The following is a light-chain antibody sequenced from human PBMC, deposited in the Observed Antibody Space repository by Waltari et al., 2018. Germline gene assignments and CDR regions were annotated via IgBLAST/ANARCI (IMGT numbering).Light chain of an antibody. CDR3: QQSYSTIT. V-gene: IGKV1-39*01. CDR2: AES. J-gene: IGKJ5*01. Sequence: DIQMTQSPSSLSASVGDRVTITCRASQSISSYLNWYQQKPGKAPKLPIYAESSLQSGVPSRFSGSGSGTDFTLTISSLQPEDFATYYCQQSYSTITFGQGTRLEIK. CDR1: QSISSY.